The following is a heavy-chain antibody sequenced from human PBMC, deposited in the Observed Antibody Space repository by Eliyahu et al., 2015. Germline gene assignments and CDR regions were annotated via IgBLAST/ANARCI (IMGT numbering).Heavy chain of an antibody. J-gene: IGHJ4*02. Sequence: QVELQQWXAGLXKPSXTLSLXXAVXXGSVSGYYWSWIRQTPGKGLAWIGEISHSGSTNYNPSLKSRVTISVDTSRNQVSLKLSSMTAADTAIYYCARRVWRSYYFDYWGQGIPVTVSS. CDR3: ARRVWRSYYFDY. CDR2: ISHSGST. V-gene: IGHV4-34*02. CDR1: XGSVSGYY.